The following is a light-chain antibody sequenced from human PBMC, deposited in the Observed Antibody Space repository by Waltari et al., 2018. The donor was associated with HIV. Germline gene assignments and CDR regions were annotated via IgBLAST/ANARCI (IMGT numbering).Light chain of an antibody. CDR1: NYNLGAGYD. CDR3: QEGDKGRGGV. CDR2: TNA. Sequence: QSVLMQPPSVSLAPGQRVTISCPGNNYNLGAGYDVPWYQQLPGTAPKILIYTNANRPSGVPDRFSGSKSGTSASLAITGIKDEDETDEDGQEGDKGRGGVCGGG. V-gene: IGLV1-40*01. J-gene: IGLJ2*01.